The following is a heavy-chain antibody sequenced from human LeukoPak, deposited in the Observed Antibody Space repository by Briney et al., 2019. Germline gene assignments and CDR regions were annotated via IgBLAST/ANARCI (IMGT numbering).Heavy chain of an antibody. CDR2: ISYDGSNK. CDR3: AKEMYYYGSGSYYSVGGFDY. Sequence: GGSLRLSCAASGFTFSSYGMHWVRQAPGKGLEWVAVISYDGSNKYYADSVKGRFTISRDNSKNTLYLQMNSLRAEDTAVYYCAKEMYYYGSGSYYSVGGFDYWGQGTLVTVSS. CDR1: GFTFSSYG. J-gene: IGHJ4*02. D-gene: IGHD3-10*01. V-gene: IGHV3-30*18.